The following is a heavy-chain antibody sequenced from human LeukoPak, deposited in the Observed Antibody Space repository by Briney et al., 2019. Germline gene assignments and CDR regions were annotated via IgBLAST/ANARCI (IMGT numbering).Heavy chain of an antibody. CDR2: IYHSGST. D-gene: IGHD3-22*01. V-gene: IGHV4-30-4*01. CDR1: GGSISSGDYY. CDR3: ARSSYYDSTYGMDV. J-gene: IGHJ6*02. Sequence: SQTLSLTCTVSGGSISSGDYYWSWVRQPPGKGLEWIGEIYHSGSTNYNPSLKSRVTISVDNSKNHFSLKLSSVTAADTAVYYCARSSYYDSTYGMDVWGQGTTVTVSS.